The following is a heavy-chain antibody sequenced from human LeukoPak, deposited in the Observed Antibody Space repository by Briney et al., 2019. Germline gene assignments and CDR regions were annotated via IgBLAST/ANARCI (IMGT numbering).Heavy chain of an antibody. Sequence: KPSETLSLTCAVSGYSISSSYYWGWIRQPPGKGLEWIGSIYYSGSTYYNPSLKSRVTISVDTSKNQFSLKLSSVTAADTAVYYCARSSRQWLVIVRAFDIWGQGTMVTVSS. CDR2: IYYSGST. J-gene: IGHJ3*02. D-gene: IGHD6-19*01. CDR3: ARSSRQWLVIVRAFDI. CDR1: GYSISSSYY. V-gene: IGHV4-38-2*01.